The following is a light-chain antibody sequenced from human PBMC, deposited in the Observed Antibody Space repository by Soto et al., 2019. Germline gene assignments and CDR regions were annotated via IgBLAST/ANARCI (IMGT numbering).Light chain of an antibody. CDR2: GAS. Sequence: EIVLTQSPGTLSLSPGQRATLSCRASQSISSSSLAWYQQRPGQAPSLLIYGASRRATGIPDRFSGSGSGTDLTLTITRLEPEDFAVYYCQHYGASPKYTFGQGTKLEIK. CDR3: QHYGASPKYT. J-gene: IGKJ2*01. CDR1: QSISSSS. V-gene: IGKV3-20*01.